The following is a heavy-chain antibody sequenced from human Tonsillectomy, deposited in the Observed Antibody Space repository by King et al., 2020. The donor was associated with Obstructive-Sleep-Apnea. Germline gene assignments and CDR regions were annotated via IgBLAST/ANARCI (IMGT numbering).Heavy chain of an antibody. V-gene: IGHV3-30*18. CDR1: GFTFSSYG. Sequence: VQLVESGGGVVQPGRSLRLSCAASGFTFSSYGMHWVRQAPGKGLEWVAVISYDGSNKYYADSVKGRFTISRDNSKNTLYLQMNSLRAEDTAVYYCAKDLLRGRGWLKFSNWFDPWGQGTLVTVSS. CDR3: AKDLLRGRGWLKFSNWFDP. J-gene: IGHJ5*02. CDR2: ISYDGSNK. D-gene: IGHD5-24*01.